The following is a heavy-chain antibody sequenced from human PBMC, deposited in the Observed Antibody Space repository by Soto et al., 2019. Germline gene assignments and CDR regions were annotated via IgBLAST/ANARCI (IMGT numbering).Heavy chain of an antibody. CDR2: IYYSGST. CDR1: GGSISSGDYY. J-gene: IGHJ6*02. Sequence: PSETLSLTCTVSGGSISSGDYYWSWIRQPPGKGLEWIGYIYYSGSTYYNPSLKSRVTISVDTSKNQFSLKLSSVTAADTAVYYCARALITMVRGANYYYYYGMDVWGQGTTVTVSS. V-gene: IGHV4-30-4*01. CDR3: ARALITMVRGANYYYYYGMDV. D-gene: IGHD3-10*01.